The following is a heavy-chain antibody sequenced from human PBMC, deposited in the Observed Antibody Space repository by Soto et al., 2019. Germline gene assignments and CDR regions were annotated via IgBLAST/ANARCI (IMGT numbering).Heavy chain of an antibody. CDR3: AREYCSRTSWYRDY. V-gene: IGHV1-69*02. CDR1: GGTFSSYT. J-gene: IGHJ4*02. Sequence: QVQLVQSGAEVKKPGSSVKVSCKASGGTFSSYTISWVRQAPGQGLEWMGRIIPILGIANYAQKFEGRVTITAKKSASTAFLQLRGRKSEDTAVYYCAREYCSRTSWYRDYWGQGTLVSVSS. CDR2: IIPILGIA. D-gene: IGHD2-2*02.